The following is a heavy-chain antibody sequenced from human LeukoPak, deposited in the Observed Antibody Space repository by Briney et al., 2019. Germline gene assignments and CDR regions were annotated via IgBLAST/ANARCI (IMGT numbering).Heavy chain of an antibody. Sequence: GGSLRLSCAASGFTFSTFAMTWVRQAPGKGLEWVSTVSASGGITYYADSVKGRFTISRVNSRTTLFLQMNSLRAEDTAVYYCGNYDSSGRHDYWGQGTLVTVSS. CDR2: VSASGGIT. D-gene: IGHD3-22*01. CDR3: GNYDSSGRHDY. CDR1: GFTFSTFA. V-gene: IGHV3-23*01. J-gene: IGHJ4*02.